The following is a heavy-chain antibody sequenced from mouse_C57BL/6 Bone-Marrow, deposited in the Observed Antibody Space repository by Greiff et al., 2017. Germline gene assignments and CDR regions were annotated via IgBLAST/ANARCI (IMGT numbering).Heavy chain of an antibody. V-gene: IGHV1-39*01. Sequence: VQLKQSGPELVKPGASVKISCKASGYSFTDYNMNWVKQSNGKSLEWIGVINPNYGTTSYNQQFTGKATLTVDQSSSTAYMHLNSLTSEHSAVYYCAMGYDYDYAMDYGGHGTSVTVSS. CDR3: AMGYDYDYAMDY. J-gene: IGHJ4*01. CDR1: GYSFTDYN. CDR2: INPNYGTT. D-gene: IGHD2-4*01.